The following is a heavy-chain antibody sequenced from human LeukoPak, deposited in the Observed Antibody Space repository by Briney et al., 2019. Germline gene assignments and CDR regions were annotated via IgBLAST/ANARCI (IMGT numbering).Heavy chain of an antibody. J-gene: IGHJ3*02. CDR2: IYYSGST. CDR1: GGSIRNYY. V-gene: IGHV4-59*01. CDR3: ATLQFPYYYDSSGYGWDAFDI. D-gene: IGHD3-22*01. Sequence: PSETLSLTCNVSGGSIRNYYWNWIRKPPAQGLEWIGHIYYSGSTNYNPSLKRRVTISVDTSNKQFSLKLSSVTAADTAVYYCATLQFPYYYDSSGYGWDAFDIWGQGTMVTVSS.